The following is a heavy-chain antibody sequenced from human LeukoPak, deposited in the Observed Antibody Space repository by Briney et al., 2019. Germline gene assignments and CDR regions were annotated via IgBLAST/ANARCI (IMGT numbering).Heavy chain of an antibody. V-gene: IGHV1-69*05. CDR1: GGTFSSYA. CDR3: ARVAGRYCSSTSCYA. D-gene: IGHD2-2*01. Sequence: SVKVSCKASGGTFSSYAISWVRQAPGQGLEWMGGIIPIFGTANYAQKFQGRVTITTDESTSTAYMELSSLRSEDTAVYYCARVAGRYCSSTSCYAWGQGTLVTVSS. J-gene: IGHJ4*02. CDR2: IIPIFGTA.